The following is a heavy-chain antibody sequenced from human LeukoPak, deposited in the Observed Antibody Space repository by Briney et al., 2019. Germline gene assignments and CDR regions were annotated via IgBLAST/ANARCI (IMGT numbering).Heavy chain of an antibody. D-gene: IGHD4-23*01. J-gene: IGHJ4*02. CDR3: ARAGGHDYGGDY. CDR2: ISYDGSNK. Sequence: GGSLRLSCVASGFILSTSEMNWVRQAPGKGLEWVAVISYDGSNKYYADSVKGRFTISRDNSKNTLYLQMNSLRAEDTAVYYCARAGGHDYGGDYWGQGTLVTVSS. CDR1: GFILSTSE. V-gene: IGHV3-30*03.